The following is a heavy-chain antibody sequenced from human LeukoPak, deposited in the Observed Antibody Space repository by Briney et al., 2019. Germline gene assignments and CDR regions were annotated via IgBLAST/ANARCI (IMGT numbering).Heavy chain of an antibody. CDR2: ISSSSSSI. V-gene: IGHV3-21*01. CDR3: AELGITMIGGA. Sequence: GGSLRLSCAASGFTFDSYSMNWVRQAPGKGLEWVSSISSSSSSIYYADSVKGRFTISRDNAKNSLYLQMNSLRAEDTAVYYCAELGITMIGGAWGKGTTVTISS. CDR1: GFTFDSYS. J-gene: IGHJ6*04. D-gene: IGHD3-10*02.